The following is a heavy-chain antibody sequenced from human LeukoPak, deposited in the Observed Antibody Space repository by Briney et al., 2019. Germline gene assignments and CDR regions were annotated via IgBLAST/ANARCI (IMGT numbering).Heavy chain of an antibody. CDR3: ARVKGDY. J-gene: IGHJ4*02. CDR1: GGSFGGYY. CDR2: INHSGST. Sequence: SETLSLTCAVYGGSFGGYYWSWIRQPPGKGLEWIGEINHSGSTNYNPSLKSRVTISVDTSKNQFSLKLSSVTAADTAVYYCARVKGDYWGQGTLVTVSS. V-gene: IGHV4-34*01.